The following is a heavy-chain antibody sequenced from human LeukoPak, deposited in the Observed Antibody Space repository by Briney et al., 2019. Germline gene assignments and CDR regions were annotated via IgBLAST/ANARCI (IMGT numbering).Heavy chain of an antibody. J-gene: IGHJ5*02. CDR2: VIPILGIA. CDR1: GGTFSSYA. V-gene: IGHV1-69*04. D-gene: IGHD3-22*01. Sequence: SVKVSCKASGGTFSSYAISWVRQAPGQGLEWMGRVIPILGIANYAQKFQGRVTITADKSTSTAYMELSSLRSEDTAVYYCARDDSSGYIGENWFDPWGQGTLVTVSS. CDR3: ARDDSSGYIGENWFDP.